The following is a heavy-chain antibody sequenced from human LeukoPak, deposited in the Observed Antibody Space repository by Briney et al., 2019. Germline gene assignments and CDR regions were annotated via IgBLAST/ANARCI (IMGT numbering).Heavy chain of an antibody. CDR3: ALELDFWSGYYTANDAFDI. V-gene: IGHV1-2*02. CDR2: INPNSGGT. J-gene: IGHJ3*02. D-gene: IGHD3-3*01. CDR1: GFTFTGYY. Sequence: ASVKVSCKASGFTFTGYYIHWVRQAPGQGLEWMGWINPNSGGTNYAQKFQGRVTMTRDTSISTAYMELSRLRSDDTAVYYCALELDFWSGYYTANDAFDIWGQGTMVTVSS.